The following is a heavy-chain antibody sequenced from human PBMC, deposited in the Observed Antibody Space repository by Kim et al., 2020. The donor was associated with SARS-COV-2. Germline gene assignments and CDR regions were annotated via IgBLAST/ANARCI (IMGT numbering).Heavy chain of an antibody. V-gene: IGHV3-30*01. Sequence: KNSEAAVKGRFTIPRDNSKNTLYLPLNSLRAEDTAVYYCAREFGELSGLDSWGQGTMVTVSS. D-gene: IGHD3-10*01. CDR3: AREFGELSGLDS. CDR2: K. J-gene: IGHJ4*02.